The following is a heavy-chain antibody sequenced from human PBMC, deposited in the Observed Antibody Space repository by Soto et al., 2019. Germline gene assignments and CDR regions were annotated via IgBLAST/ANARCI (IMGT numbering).Heavy chain of an antibody. CDR1: GFTVSRNY. CDR3: ARAGSGFAIFGVVTT. Sequence: GSLRLSCAASGFTVSRNYMSWVRQAPGKGLEWVSVIYSGGSTYYADSVKGRFTISRDNSKNTLYLQMNSLRAEDRALFYCARAGSGFAIFGVVTTWGQGTLVTVSS. V-gene: IGHV3-66*01. D-gene: IGHD3-3*01. CDR2: IYSGGST. J-gene: IGHJ5*02.